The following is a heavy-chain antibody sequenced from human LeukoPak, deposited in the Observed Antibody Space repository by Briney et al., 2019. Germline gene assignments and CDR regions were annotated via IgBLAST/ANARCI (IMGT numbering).Heavy chain of an antibody. CDR2: INHSGST. Sequence: SETLSLTCAVYGGSFSGYYWSWIRQPPGKGLEWIGEINHSGSTNYNPSLKSRVTISVDTSKNQFSLKLSSVTAADTAVYYCAIHIVVVPAAKKKNWFDPWGQGSLVTVSS. J-gene: IGHJ5*02. D-gene: IGHD2-2*01. V-gene: IGHV4-34*01. CDR3: AIHIVVVPAAKKKNWFDP. CDR1: GGSFSGYY.